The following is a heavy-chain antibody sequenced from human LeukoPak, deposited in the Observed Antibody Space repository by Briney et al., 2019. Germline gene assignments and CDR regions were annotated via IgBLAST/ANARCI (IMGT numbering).Heavy chain of an antibody. CDR3: AKSQWGSAVYYYYYYMDG. D-gene: IGHD3-10*01. Sequence: PGGSLRLSCAASGFTFSTFAMSWVRQAPGKGLEWVSTITNSGGDTYYSDSVKGRFTISRDNSKNTLHLQVNSLRAEDTAVYYCAKSQWGSAVYYYYYYMDGGGKGTTVTVSS. CDR2: ITNSGGDT. J-gene: IGHJ6*03. V-gene: IGHV3-23*01. CDR1: GFTFSTFA.